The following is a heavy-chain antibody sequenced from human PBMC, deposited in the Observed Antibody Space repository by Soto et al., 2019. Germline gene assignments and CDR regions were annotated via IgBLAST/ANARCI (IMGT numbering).Heavy chain of an antibody. CDR1: GFTFSDYY. Sequence: GGSLRLSCAASGFTFSDYYMSWIRQAPGKGLEWVSYISSSGSTIYYADSVKGRFTISRDNAKNSLYLQMNSLRAEDTAVYYCARCITMVRGVISKNWFDPWGQGTLVTVSS. CDR2: ISSSGSTI. CDR3: ARCITMVRGVISKNWFDP. J-gene: IGHJ5*02. V-gene: IGHV3-11*01. D-gene: IGHD3-10*01.